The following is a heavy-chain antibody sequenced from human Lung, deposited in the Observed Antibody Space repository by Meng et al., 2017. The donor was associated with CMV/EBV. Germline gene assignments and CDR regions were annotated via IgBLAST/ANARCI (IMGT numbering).Heavy chain of an antibody. CDR1: GGNFGTYA. CDR2: IIPIFGTA. CDR3: ARTRYDSSGYDAYYYYAMDV. V-gene: IGHV1-69*05. D-gene: IGHD3-22*01. Sequence: SXXVSXKASGGNFGTYAISWVRQAPGQGLEWMGGIIPIFGTASFAQKFQGRVTITTDESTAYIELSSLRSEDAAVYYCARTRYDSSGYDAYYYYAMDVWGQGTTVTVSS. J-gene: IGHJ6*02.